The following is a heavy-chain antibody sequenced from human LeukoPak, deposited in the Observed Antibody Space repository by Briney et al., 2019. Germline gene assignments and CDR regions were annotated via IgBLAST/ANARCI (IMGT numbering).Heavy chain of an antibody. D-gene: IGHD3-22*01. CDR1: GYTFTSYG. CDR2: ISAYNGNT. V-gene: IGHV1-18*01. CDR3: ARPLLLNYYDSSGYYAFDI. J-gene: IGHJ3*02. Sequence: ASVKVSCKASGYTFTSYGISWVRQAPGQGLEWMGWISAYNGNTNYAQKLQGRVTMTTDTSTSTAYMELRSLRSEDTAVYYCARPLLLNYYDSSGYYAFDIWGQGTMVTVSS.